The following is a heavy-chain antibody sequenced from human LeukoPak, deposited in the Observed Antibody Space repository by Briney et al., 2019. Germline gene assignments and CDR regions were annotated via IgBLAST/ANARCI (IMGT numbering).Heavy chain of an antibody. Sequence: PGGSLRLSCAASGFTFSSYSMNWVRQAPGKGLEWVSSISSSSSYIYYADSVKGRFTIPRDNAKNSLYLQMNSLRAEDTAVYYCARDSLSSGWYDYWGQGTLVTVSS. V-gene: IGHV3-21*01. CDR3: ARDSLSSGWYDY. CDR2: ISSSSSYI. J-gene: IGHJ4*02. CDR1: GFTFSSYS. D-gene: IGHD6-19*01.